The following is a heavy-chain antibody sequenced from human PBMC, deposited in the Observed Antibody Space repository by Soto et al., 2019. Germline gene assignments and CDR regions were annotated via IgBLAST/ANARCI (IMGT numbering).Heavy chain of an antibody. D-gene: IGHD3-10*01. V-gene: IGHV4-39*01. CDR1: GCSIINSIFY. J-gene: IGHJ4*02. CDR2: IYYSGSA. Sequence: SETLSLTCTVSGCSIINSIFYWIRVRQPPGKQQEWIGSIYYSGSAYYNPSLKSRLTISVDTSKNQFSLNLSSVTAADTALFFCARRPLVRGIIPYYFDSWGQGTLVTVSS. CDR3: ARRPLVRGIIPYYFDS.